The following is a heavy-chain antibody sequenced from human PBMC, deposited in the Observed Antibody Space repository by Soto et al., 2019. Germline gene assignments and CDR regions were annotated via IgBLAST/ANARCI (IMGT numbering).Heavy chain of an antibody. J-gene: IGHJ6*02. CDR3: ARGIAAAGTYYYYGMDV. CDR2: ISSSSSTI. CDR1: GFTFSSYS. Sequence: ESGGGLVQPGGSLRLSCAASGFTFSSYSMNWVRQAPGKGLEWVSYISSSSSTIYYADSVKGRFTISRDNAKNSLYLQMNSLRDEDTAVYYCARGIAAAGTYYYYGMDVWGQGTTVTVSS. D-gene: IGHD6-13*01. V-gene: IGHV3-48*02.